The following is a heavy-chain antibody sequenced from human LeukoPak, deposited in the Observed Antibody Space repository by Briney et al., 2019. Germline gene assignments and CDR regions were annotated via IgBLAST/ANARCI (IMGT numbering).Heavy chain of an antibody. J-gene: IGHJ4*02. Sequence: GASLRLSCAASGFTFSSYAMSWVRQAPGKGLEWVSAISGSGGSTYYADSVKGRFTISRGNSKNTLYLQMNSLRAEDTAVYYCARYYDSSGYYWGHFDYWGQGTLVTVSS. CDR1: GFTFSSYA. CDR2: ISGSGGST. D-gene: IGHD3-22*01. V-gene: IGHV3-23*01. CDR3: ARYYDSSGYYWGHFDY.